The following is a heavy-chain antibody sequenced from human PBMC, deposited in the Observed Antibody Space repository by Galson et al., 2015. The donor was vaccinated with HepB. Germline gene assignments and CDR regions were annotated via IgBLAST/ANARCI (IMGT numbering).Heavy chain of an antibody. CDR2: MSDNGDNT. V-gene: IGHV3-23*01. J-gene: IGHJ1*01. CDR1: GFTFSSYA. CDR3: ATRSGASGWYSYFQH. Sequence: SLRLSCAASGFTFSSYAIMWVRQAPGKGLEWVSGMSDNGDNTFYADSVKGRLTISRDISKNTVYLQMNSLRVEDTAVYYCATRSGASGWYSYFQHWGQGTLVTVSS. D-gene: IGHD6-19*01.